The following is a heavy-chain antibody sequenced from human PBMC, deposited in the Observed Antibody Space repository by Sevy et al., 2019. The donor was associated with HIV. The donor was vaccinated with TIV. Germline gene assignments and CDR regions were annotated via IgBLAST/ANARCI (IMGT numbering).Heavy chain of an antibody. J-gene: IGHJ4*02. D-gene: IGHD6-13*01. Sequence: GGSLRLSCAASGFTFSTYAMNWVRQAPGKGLEWVSAISGVDASRYYADSVKGRFAISRDDSRNTLYLQMSNLRADDTAVYYCAKDRRTSWGRFDCWGQGTLVTVSS. CDR1: GFTFSTYA. CDR3: AKDRRTSWGRFDC. V-gene: IGHV3-23*01. CDR2: ISGVDASR.